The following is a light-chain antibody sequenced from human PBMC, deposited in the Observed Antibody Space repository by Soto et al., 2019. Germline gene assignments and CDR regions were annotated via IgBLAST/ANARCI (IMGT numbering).Light chain of an antibody. CDR3: QQLNSYPQT. CDR2: AAS. V-gene: IGKV1-9*01. Sequence: DIQLPQSPSFLSASVGDRVTITCRARQGISSYLAWYQQKPGKAPRLLIYAASTVLSGVPSRFSGSGSGTEFTLTIPSLQPEDFATYYCQQLNSYPQTFCGGTKVDIK. CDR1: QGISSY. J-gene: IGKJ4*01.